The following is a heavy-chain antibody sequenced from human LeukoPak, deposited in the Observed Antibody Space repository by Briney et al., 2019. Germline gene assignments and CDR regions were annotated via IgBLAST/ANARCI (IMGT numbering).Heavy chain of an antibody. J-gene: IGHJ5*02. CDR3: ASDRSGGSCYECWFDP. D-gene: IGHD2-15*01. CDR2: IKQDGSEK. CDR1: GFTFSSYW. V-gene: IGHV3-7*01. Sequence: GGSLRLSCAASGFTFSSYWMSWVSQAPGKGREWVANIKQDGSEKYYVDSVKGRFTISRDNAKNSLYLQMNSLRAEDTAVYYCASDRSGGSCYECWFDPWGQGTLVTVSS.